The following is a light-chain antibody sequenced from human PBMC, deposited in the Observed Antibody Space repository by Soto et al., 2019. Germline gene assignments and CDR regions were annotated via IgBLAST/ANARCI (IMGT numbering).Light chain of an antibody. J-gene: IGLJ1*01. CDR3: CSYAGSDDV. CDR2: DVS. CDR1: SSDVGGYNY. Sequence: QSALTQPRSVSGSPGQSVTISCTGTSSDVGGYNYVFWYQQHPGKDPKLMIYDVSKRPSGVPDRFSGSKSGTAASLTISGLQADDEADYYCCSYAGSDDVFGTGTKLTVL. V-gene: IGLV2-11*01.